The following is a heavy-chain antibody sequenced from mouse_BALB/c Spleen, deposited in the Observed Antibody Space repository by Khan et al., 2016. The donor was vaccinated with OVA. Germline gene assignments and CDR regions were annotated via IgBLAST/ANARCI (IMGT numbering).Heavy chain of an antibody. D-gene: IGHD2-10*01. CDR1: GFSLTGYG. V-gene: IGHV2-6-7*01. Sequence: QVQLKESGPGLVAPSQSLSITCTVSGFSLTGYGVNWVRQPPGEGLEWLGMIWGDGSTDYNSALKSRLNLSKDNSKSQVFLKMNSLQTDDTARYYCARAYYGNYREAMDYWGQGTSVTVSS. CDR3: ARAYYGNYREAMDY. CDR2: IWGDGST. J-gene: IGHJ4*01.